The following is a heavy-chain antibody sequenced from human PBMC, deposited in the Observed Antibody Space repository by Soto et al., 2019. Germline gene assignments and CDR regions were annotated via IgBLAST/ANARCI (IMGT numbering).Heavy chain of an antibody. V-gene: IGHV3-23*01. CDR3: AKLDHVYCSGGSCYSNGANWFDP. Sequence: HPGGSLRLSCAASGFTFSGYAMSWVRQAPGRGLEWVSAISGSGGTTYYADSVKGRFTISRDNSKTELYLQVNSLRAEDTAVYYCAKLDHVYCSGGSCYSNGANWFDPWGQGTLVTVSS. D-gene: IGHD2-15*01. CDR1: GFTFSGYA. J-gene: IGHJ5*02. CDR2: ISGSGGTT.